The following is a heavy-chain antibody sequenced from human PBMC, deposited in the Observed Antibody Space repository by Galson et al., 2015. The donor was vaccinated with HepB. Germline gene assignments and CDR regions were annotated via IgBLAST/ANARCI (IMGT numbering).Heavy chain of an antibody. D-gene: IGHD1-1*01. CDR2: IYHSGST. J-gene: IGHJ3*02. V-gene: IGHV4-30-2*01. CDR1: GGSISSGGYS. Sequence: TLSLTCAVSGGSISSGGYSWTWIRQPPGKGLEWIGYIYHSGSTHYNPPLKSRVTISGDRSKNQFSLKLSSVTAADTAVYYCARRFTNWDAFDIWGQGTMVTVS. CDR3: ARRFTNWDAFDI.